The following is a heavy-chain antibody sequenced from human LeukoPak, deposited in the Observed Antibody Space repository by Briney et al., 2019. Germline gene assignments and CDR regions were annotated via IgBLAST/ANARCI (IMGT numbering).Heavy chain of an antibody. V-gene: IGHV3-74*01. Sequence: GSLRLSRAASGFTFSTYWMHWVRQAPGKGLVWVSRINGDGSSSTYADSVKGRFTISRDNAKNTLYLQMNSLRTEDTAVYYCTRNPGMDVWGQGTTVTVSS. CDR3: TRNPGMDV. CDR2: INGDGSSS. J-gene: IGHJ6*02. CDR1: GFTFSTYW.